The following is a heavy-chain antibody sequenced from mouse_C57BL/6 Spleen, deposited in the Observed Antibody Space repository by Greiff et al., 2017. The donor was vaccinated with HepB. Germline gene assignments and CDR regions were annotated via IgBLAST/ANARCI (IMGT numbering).Heavy chain of an antibody. J-gene: IGHJ3*01. CDR3: ARDAYGNYGWFAY. CDR1: GYSITSGYY. D-gene: IGHD2-1*01. V-gene: IGHV3-6*01. Sequence: EVKLMESGPGLVKPSQSLSLTCSVTGYSITSGYYWNWIRQFPGNKLEWMGYISYDGSNNYNPSLKNRISITRDTSKNQFFLKLNSVTTEDTATYYCARDAYGNYGWFAYWGQGTLVTVSA. CDR2: ISYDGSN.